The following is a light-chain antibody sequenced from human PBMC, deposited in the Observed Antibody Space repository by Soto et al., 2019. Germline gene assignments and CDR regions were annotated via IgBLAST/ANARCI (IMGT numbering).Light chain of an antibody. CDR1: STNFGAGYD. V-gene: IGLV1-40*01. J-gene: IGLJ2*01. Sequence: QSVLTQPPSVSGAPGQRVTISCTWSSTNFGAGYDVPWYQQLPGTAPKLLIYVSSKRPSGVLDRFSGSNSGTSASLAITGLRAEDRADYYGQSYDSRLRRVLGGGTKLT. CDR3: QSYDSRLRRV. CDR2: VSS.